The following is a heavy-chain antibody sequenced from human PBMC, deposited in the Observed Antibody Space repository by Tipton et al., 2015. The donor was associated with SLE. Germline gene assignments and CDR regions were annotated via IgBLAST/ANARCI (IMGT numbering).Heavy chain of an antibody. CDR3: ASGPPPLYGSGSYYPDN. J-gene: IGHJ4*02. D-gene: IGHD3-10*01. V-gene: IGHV3-11*03. Sequence: FTISRDNAKNSLYLQMNSLRAEDTAVYYCASGPPPLYGSGSYYPDNWGQGTLVTVSS.